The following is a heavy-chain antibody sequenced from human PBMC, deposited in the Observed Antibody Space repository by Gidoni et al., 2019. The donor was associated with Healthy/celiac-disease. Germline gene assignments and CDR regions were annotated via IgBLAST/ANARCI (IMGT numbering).Heavy chain of an antibody. J-gene: IGHJ4*02. CDR2: SSSCISYI. CDR3: ASAYSPVAGSLVDY. CDR1: GFTFSSYS. D-gene: IGHD6-19*01. V-gene: IGHV3-21*01. Sequence: EVRLVESGGGLVKPGASLRLSCGASGFTFSSYSMNCVRQAPGKRLEWVLSSSSCISYIYYADSVKCRFTISRDNAKNSLYLQMNSLRAEDTAVYSCASAYSPVAGSLVDYWGQGTLVTVSS.